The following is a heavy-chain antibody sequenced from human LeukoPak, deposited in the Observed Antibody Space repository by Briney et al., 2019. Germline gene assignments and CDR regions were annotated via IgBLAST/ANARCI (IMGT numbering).Heavy chain of an antibody. Sequence: GGSLRLSCVASGFTFSSYAMSWVRQAPGKGLEWVSAISDSGAGTYYADSVKGRFTISRDNSKNALYLQMNSLTAEDTAVYYFVPPYYFAYWGQGTLVTVSS. D-gene: IGHD2-21*01. V-gene: IGHV3-23*01. CDR3: VPPYYFAY. CDR2: ISDSGAGT. CDR1: GFTFSSYA. J-gene: IGHJ4*02.